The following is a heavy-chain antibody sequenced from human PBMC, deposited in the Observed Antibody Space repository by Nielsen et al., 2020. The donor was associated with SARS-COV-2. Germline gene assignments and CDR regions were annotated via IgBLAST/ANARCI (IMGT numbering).Heavy chain of an antibody. V-gene: IGHV3-23*03. CDR3: ATGYSYGFFDY. D-gene: IGHD5-18*01. CDR2: IYSGGSST. J-gene: IGHJ4*02. CDR1: AFTFSRYW. Sequence: GESLKISCAASAFTFSRYWMSWVRQAPGKGLEWVSVIYSGGSSTYYADSVKGRFTISRDNSKNTLYLQMNSLRAEDTAVYYCATGYSYGFFDYWGQGTLVTVSS.